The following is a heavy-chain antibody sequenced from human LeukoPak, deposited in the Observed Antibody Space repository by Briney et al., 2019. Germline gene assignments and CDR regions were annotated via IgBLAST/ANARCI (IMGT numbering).Heavy chain of an antibody. Sequence: GGPLRLSCAASGFTVSSNYMSWVRQASGKGLEWVSRIGAGGSDTYHANSVKGRFTISRDNSRDTLYLQMNSLRAEDTAVYYCAKNRGDRDPEYLQNWGQGTLVTVSS. J-gene: IGHJ1*01. V-gene: IGHV3-53*01. D-gene: IGHD2-21*02. CDR2: IGAGGSDT. CDR1: GFTVSSNY. CDR3: AKNRGDRDPEYLQN.